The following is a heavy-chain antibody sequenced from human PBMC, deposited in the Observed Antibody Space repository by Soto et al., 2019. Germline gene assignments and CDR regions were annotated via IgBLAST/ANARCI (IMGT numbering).Heavy chain of an antibody. CDR2: IYYSGST. V-gene: IGHV4-39*01. D-gene: IGHD3-22*01. CDR1: GGSISSSSYY. J-gene: IGHJ4*02. Sequence: SETLSLTCTVSGGSISSSSYYWGWIRQPPGKGLEWIGSIYYSGSTYYNPSLKSRVTISVDTSKNQFSLKLSSVTAADTAVYYCARQEWWDYYDSSGYMPEWGQGTLVTVSS. CDR3: ARQEWWDYYDSSGYMPE.